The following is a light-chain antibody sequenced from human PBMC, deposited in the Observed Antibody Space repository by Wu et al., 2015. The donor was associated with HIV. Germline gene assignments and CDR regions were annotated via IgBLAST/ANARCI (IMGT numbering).Light chain of an antibody. CDR2: GAS. V-gene: IGKV3-20*01. CDR1: QSVSSSY. CDR3: HQYGSGYLYR. J-gene: IGKJ2*03. Sequence: EGVLTQSPGTLSLSPGERATLSCRASQSVSSSYIAWYQQKPGQAPRLLIYGASNRAADIPDRFSGSGSGTDFTLTISRLEPEDSAVYYRHQYGSGYLYRFGQGTKLEIK.